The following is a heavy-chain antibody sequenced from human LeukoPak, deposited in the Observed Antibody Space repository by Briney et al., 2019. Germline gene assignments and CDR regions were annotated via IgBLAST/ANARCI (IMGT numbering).Heavy chain of an antibody. CDR3: ARGLDIIAAAGIVT. V-gene: IGHV4-38-2*02. J-gene: IGHJ5*02. CDR1: GYSISSGYY. CDR2: IYHSGSS. Sequence: PSETLSLTCTVSGYSISSGYYWGWIRQPPGKGLEWIGSIYHSGSSYYNPSLKSRVTISVDTSKNQFSLKLSSATAADTAVYFCARGLDIIAAAGIVTWGQGTLVTVSS. D-gene: IGHD6-13*01.